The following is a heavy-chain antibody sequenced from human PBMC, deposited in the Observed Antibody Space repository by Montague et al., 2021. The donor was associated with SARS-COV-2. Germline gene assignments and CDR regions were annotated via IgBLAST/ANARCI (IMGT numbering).Heavy chain of an antibody. CDR2: TYYRSKWYN. J-gene: IGHJ2*01. Sequence: CAISGDSVSSNIATWNWIRQSPSRGLEWVGRTYYRSKWYNDYAVSVKSRVIINPDTSNNRISLQLNSVTPEDTAVYYCARAYCGGDCYFHWYFDLWGRGTLVTVSS. V-gene: IGHV6-1*01. D-gene: IGHD2-21*02. CDR1: GDSVSSNIAT. CDR3: ARAYCGGDCYFHWYFDL.